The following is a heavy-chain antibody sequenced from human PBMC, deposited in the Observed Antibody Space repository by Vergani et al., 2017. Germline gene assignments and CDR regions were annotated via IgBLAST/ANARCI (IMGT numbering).Heavy chain of an antibody. CDR2: IKQDGSEK. Sequence: EVQLVESGGGLVQPGGSLRLSCAASGFTFSSYWMSWVRQAPGKGLEWVANIKQDGSEKYYVDSVKGRFTISRDNAKNSLYLQMNSLRAEDTAVYYCARDHDLYYDFWSGYYTGIGAFDIWGQGTMVTVSS. V-gene: IGHV3-7*01. CDR3: ARDHDLYYDFWSGYYTGIGAFDI. J-gene: IGHJ3*02. CDR1: GFTFSSYW. D-gene: IGHD3-3*01.